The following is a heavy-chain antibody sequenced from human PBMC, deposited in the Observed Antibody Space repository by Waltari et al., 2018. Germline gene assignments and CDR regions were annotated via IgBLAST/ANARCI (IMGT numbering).Heavy chain of an antibody. D-gene: IGHD3-3*01. Sequence: EVPLVQSGSEVKKPGESLKIPCKGSGSHSNTHWIGWVRQKPGKGLACLGVVYLGDSDSRLSPAFEGQVTMSADKSISTAYLQWSTLRASDTAMYYCARRPFGADDAFDIWGQGTMVTVSS. V-gene: IGHV5-51*01. J-gene: IGHJ3*02. CDR3: ARRPFGADDAFDI. CDR1: GSHSNTHW. CDR2: VYLGDSDS.